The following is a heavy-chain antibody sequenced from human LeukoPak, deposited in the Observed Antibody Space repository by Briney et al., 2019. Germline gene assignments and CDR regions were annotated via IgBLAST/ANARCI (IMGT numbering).Heavy chain of an antibody. CDR1: GGSMSSYY. J-gene: IGHJ4*02. CDR2: IFYSGGT. Sequence: SETLSLTCTVSGGSMSSYYWSWIRQPPGKGLEWVGYIFYSGGTHYNPSLKSRVTISVDPSKNQFSLELSSVTAADTAVYYCARDGYYYDSSGYYEKMYYFDYWGQGTLVTVSS. V-gene: IGHV4-59*01. CDR3: ARDGYYYDSSGYYEKMYYFDY. D-gene: IGHD3-22*01.